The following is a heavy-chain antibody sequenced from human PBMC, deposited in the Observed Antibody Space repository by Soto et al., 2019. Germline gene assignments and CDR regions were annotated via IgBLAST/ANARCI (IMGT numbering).Heavy chain of an antibody. D-gene: IGHD3-22*01. V-gene: IGHV3-33*01. Sequence: PGGSLRLSCAASGFTFSSYGMHWVRQAPGKGLEWVAVIWYDGSNKYYADSVKGRFTISRDNSENTLYLQMNSLRAEDTAVYYCARDQLYYNDISGRPLNAFDVWGQGTMVTVSS. J-gene: IGHJ3*01. CDR1: GFTFSSYG. CDR2: IWYDGSNK. CDR3: ARDQLYYNDISGRPLNAFDV.